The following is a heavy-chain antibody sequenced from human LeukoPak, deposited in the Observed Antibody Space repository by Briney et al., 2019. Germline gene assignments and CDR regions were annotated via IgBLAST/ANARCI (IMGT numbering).Heavy chain of an antibody. V-gene: IGHV3-23*01. CDR1: GFTFSSYA. J-gene: IGHJ4*02. CDR3: ARDRRYSGSYGVN. D-gene: IGHD1-26*01. Sequence: GGSLSLSCAASGFTFSSYAMSWVRQAPGKGLEWVSAISGSGGSTYYADSVKGRFTISRDNSKNTLYLQMNSLRAEDTAVYYCARDRRYSGSYGVNWGQGTLVTVSS. CDR2: ISGSGGST.